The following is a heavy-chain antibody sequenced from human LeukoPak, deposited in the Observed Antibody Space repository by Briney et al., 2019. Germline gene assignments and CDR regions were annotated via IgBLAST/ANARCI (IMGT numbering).Heavy chain of an antibody. CDR1: GSTFSRNS. J-gene: IGHJ6*03. D-gene: IGHD2-2*01. Sequence: SVKVSCKASGSTFSRNSISWVRQVPGQGLEWMGRFIPMVGVAAYAQKFQGRITITEDRSTNTAFMELSSLRSEDTAVYYCARVGYCSSTSCYWGGYYMDVWAKGPRSPSP. V-gene: IGHV1-69*04. CDR3: ARVGYCSSTSCYWGGYYMDV. CDR2: FIPMVGVA.